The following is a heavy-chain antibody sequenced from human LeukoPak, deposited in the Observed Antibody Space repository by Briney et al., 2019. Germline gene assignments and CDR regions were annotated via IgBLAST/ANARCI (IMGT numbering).Heavy chain of an antibody. CDR1: GFTFSNYW. Sequence: GGSLRLSCAASGFTFSNYWMSWVRQAPGKGLEWVANIKQDGSEKYYVDSVKGRFTISRDNAKNSLYLQMNSLRAEETAMYYCATLRTSEGTDSWGQGTLVTVSS. V-gene: IGHV3-7*01. J-gene: IGHJ5*01. CDR2: IKQDGSEK. D-gene: IGHD1-1*01. CDR3: ATLRTSEGTDS.